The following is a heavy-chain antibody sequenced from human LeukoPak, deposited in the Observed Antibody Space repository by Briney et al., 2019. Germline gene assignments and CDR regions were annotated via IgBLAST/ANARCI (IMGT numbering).Heavy chain of an antibody. CDR1: GFSLSSYE. D-gene: IGHD3-22*01. J-gene: IGHJ4*02. CDR2: ISSSARTI. Sequence: GGSLRLSCAASGFSLSSYEMTWVRQAPGKGLEWVSSISSSARTIYYTDSVKGRFTISRDDAKNSLYLQMNSLRAEDTAVYYCARCSNSYDTGGYYRCPLDYWGQGTLVTVSS. CDR3: ARCSNSYDTGGYYRCPLDY. V-gene: IGHV3-48*03.